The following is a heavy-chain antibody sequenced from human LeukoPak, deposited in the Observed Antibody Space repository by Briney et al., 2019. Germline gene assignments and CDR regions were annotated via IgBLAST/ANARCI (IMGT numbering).Heavy chain of an antibody. D-gene: IGHD6-13*01. CDR3: AKGTSPYSSSWADF. V-gene: IGHV3-23*01. CDR2: ISGSGGST. Sequence: PGGSLRLSCAASGFTFSSYAMSWVRQAPGKGLEWVSTISGSGGSTYYADSVKGRFTISRDNFKNTLYLQMNSLGAEDTAVYYCAKGTSPYSSSWADFWGQGTLVTVSS. J-gene: IGHJ4*02. CDR1: GFTFSSYA.